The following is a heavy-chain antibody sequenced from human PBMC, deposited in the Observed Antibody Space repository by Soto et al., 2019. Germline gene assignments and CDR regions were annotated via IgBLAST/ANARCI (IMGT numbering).Heavy chain of an antibody. D-gene: IGHD3-22*01. Sequence: GGSLRLSCSASGFTFSSYAMHWVRQAPGKGLEYVSSISTNGGSTHYADSVKGRFTISRDNSKNTQYLQMSSLRADDTAVYYCVKGEYYYDSSGYYPFDYWGQGILVTVPQ. CDR1: GFTFSSYA. J-gene: IGHJ4*02. V-gene: IGHV3-64D*06. CDR2: ISTNGGST. CDR3: VKGEYYYDSSGYYPFDY.